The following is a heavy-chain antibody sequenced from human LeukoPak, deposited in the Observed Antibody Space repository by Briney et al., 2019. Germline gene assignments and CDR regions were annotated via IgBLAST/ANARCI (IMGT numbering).Heavy chain of an antibody. J-gene: IGHJ4*02. CDR1: GLTFSSYW. CDR3: AREGVATADY. Sequence: PGGSLRLSCAASGLTFSSYWMHWVRQAPGKGLVWVSYINSDGSSTTYADSVKGRFTISRDNARNTLYLQMSSLRADDTAVYYCAREGVATADYWGQGTLVTVSS. CDR2: INSDGSST. D-gene: IGHD3-3*01. V-gene: IGHV3-74*01.